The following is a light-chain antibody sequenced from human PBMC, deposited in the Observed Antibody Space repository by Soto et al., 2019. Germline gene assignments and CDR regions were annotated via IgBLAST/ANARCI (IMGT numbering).Light chain of an antibody. V-gene: IGKV3-20*01. CDR1: QSVTNFY. CDR2: DAS. J-gene: IGKJ5*01. CDR3: QQSGSSPIT. Sequence: EMVLTQSPGTLSLSPGERATLSCRASQSVTNFYLAWYQQKPGQTPRLLIYDASSRPTGIPDRFSGSGSGTDFTLTISRLEPEDFAVYYCQQSGSSPITFGQGTRL.